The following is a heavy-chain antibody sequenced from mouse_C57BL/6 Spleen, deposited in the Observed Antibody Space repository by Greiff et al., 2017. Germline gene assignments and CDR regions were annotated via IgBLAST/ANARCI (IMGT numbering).Heavy chain of an antibody. CDR3: ARGGSNYSYWYFDV. J-gene: IGHJ1*03. Sequence: QVQLQQSGAELVMPGASVKLSCKASGYTFTSYWMHWVKQRPGQGLEWIGEIDPSDSYTNYNQKFKGKSTLTVDKSSSTAYMQLSSLTSEDSAVYYCARGGSNYSYWYFDVWGTGTTVTVSS. V-gene: IGHV1-69*01. CDR1: GYTFTSYW. D-gene: IGHD2-5*01. CDR2: IDPSDSYT.